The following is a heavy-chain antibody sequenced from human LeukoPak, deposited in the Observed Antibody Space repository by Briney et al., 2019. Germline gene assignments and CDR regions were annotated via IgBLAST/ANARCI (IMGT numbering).Heavy chain of an antibody. CDR2: IYTSGST. J-gene: IGHJ3*02. V-gene: IGHV4-61*02. CDR3: ARGGYCSSTSCSDAFDI. CDR1: GGSISSGSYY. D-gene: IGHD2-2*01. Sequence: NASETLSLTCTVSGGSISSGSYYWSRIRQPAGKGLEWIGRIYTSGSTNYNPSLKSRVTISVDTSKNQFSLKLSFVTAADTAVYYCARGGYCSSTSCSDAFDIWGQGTMVTVSS.